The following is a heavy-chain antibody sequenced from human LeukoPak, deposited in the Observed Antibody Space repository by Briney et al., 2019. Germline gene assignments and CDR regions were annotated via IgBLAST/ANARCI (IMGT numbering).Heavy chain of an antibody. Sequence: GASVKVSCKVSGYTLTELSMHWVRQAPGKGLEWMGGFDPEDGETIYAQKFQGRVTMTEDTSTDTAYMELSSLRSEDTAVYYCAPSRGYSSLGRSRFDPWPQGPLVTVSS. CDR2: FDPEDGET. J-gene: IGHJ5*02. V-gene: IGHV1-24*01. D-gene: IGHD6-13*01. CDR3: APSRGYSSLGRSRFDP. CDR1: GYTLTELS.